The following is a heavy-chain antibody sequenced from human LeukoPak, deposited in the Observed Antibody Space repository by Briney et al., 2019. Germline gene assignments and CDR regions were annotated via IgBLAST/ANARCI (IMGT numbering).Heavy chain of an antibody. D-gene: IGHD3-22*01. Sequence: SGGSLRLSCAASGFTFSNYWMTWVRQAPGKGLEWVANIKQDGSEKYYVDSVKGRFTISRDNGKNSLYLQMNSLRAEDTAVYYCARANNTRTYYYDSSGYRGYWGQGTLVTVSS. CDR3: ARANNTRTYYYDSSGYRGY. V-gene: IGHV3-7*01. CDR2: IKQDGSEK. J-gene: IGHJ4*02. CDR1: GFTFSNYW.